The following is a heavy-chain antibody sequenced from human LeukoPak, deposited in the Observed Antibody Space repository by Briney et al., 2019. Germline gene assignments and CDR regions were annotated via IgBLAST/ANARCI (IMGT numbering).Heavy chain of an antibody. D-gene: IGHD3-22*01. CDR1: GGSFSGYY. CDR2: INHSGST. V-gene: IGHV4-34*01. Sequence: PSETLSLTCAVYGGSFSGYYWSWIRQPPGKGLEWIGEINHSGSTNYNPSLKSRVTISVDTSKNQLSLKLSSVTAADTAVYYCARLAYYDSSGYYYRPHAFDIWGQGTMVTVSS. CDR3: ARLAYYDSSGYYYRPHAFDI. J-gene: IGHJ3*02.